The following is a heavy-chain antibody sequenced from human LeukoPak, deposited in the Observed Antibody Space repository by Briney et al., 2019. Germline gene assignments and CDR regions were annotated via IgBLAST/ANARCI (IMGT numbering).Heavy chain of an antibody. D-gene: IGHD3-3*01. CDR2: ISWDGGST. Sequence: GGSLRLSCAASGFTFDDYTMHWVRQAPGKGLEWVSLISWDGGSTYYADSVKGRFTISRDNSKNSLYLQMNSLRAEDTAVYYCAVISGTISSPWGQGTLVTVSS. V-gene: IGHV3-43*01. CDR3: AVISGTISSP. J-gene: IGHJ5*02. CDR1: GFTFDDYT.